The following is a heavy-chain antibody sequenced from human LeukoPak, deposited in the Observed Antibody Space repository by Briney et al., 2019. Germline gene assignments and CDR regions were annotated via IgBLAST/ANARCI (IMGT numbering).Heavy chain of an antibody. CDR1: GFAFSSYA. CDR2: ISYHGGNK. D-gene: IGHD6-19*01. Sequence: PGRSLRLSCAASGFAFSSYATHWVRQAPGKGLEWVAVISYHGGNKYYADSVKGRFTISRDNSKNTLYLQMDSLRPEDTAVYYCASEIGYSSGWGQGTLVTVSS. CDR3: ASEIGYSSG. J-gene: IGHJ4*02. V-gene: IGHV3-30-3*01.